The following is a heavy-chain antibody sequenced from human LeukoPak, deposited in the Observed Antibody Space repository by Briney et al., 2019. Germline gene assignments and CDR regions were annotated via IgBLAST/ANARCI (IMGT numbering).Heavy chain of an antibody. Sequence: PSETLSLTCTVSGGSISSSSYYWGWIRQPPGKGLEWIGSIYYSGSTYYNPSLKSRVTISVDTSKNQFSLKLSSVTAADTAVYYCARDRRMSWFDPWGQGTPVTVSS. V-gene: IGHV4-39*07. D-gene: IGHD6-6*01. CDR2: IYYSGST. CDR1: GGSISSSSYY. J-gene: IGHJ5*02. CDR3: ARDRRMSWFDP.